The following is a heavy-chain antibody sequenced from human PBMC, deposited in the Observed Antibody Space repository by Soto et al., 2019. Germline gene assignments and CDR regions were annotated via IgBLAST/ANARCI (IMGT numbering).Heavy chain of an antibody. D-gene: IGHD3-3*01. CDR1: GFSLSDYA. CDR2: ISASGVSI. Sequence: EVQLMESGGRLVKPGGTLRLSCVGSGFSLSDYAMSWVRQIPGKGLEWVSAISASGVSIFYADSVKGRLPISRDLRNNTLFLQMNTLKAEDTGFYFCAKDGSGTYYRVFDTWGQGARVTVSS. J-gene: IGHJ4*02. CDR3: AKDGSGTYYRVFDT. V-gene: IGHV3-23*01.